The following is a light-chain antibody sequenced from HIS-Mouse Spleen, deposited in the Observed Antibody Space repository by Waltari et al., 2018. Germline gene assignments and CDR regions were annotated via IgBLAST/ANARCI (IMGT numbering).Light chain of an antibody. Sequence: QSVLTQPPSASGTPGQRVTISCSGSSSNIGSNYVYWYQQLPGTAPKLLIYRNNQRPSGVPYRFSGAKSGTSASLAISGLRSEDEADYDCAAWDDSLSGPRVFGGGTKLTVL. V-gene: IGLV1-47*01. CDR3: AAWDDSLSGPRV. J-gene: IGLJ2*01. CDR2: RNN. CDR1: SSNIGSNY.